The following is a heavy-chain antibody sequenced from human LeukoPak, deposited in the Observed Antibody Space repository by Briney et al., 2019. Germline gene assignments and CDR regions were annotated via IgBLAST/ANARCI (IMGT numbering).Heavy chain of an antibody. CDR1: GFTFSDYY. CDR2: ISYSLSYT. V-gene: IGHV3-11*06. Sequence: PGGSLRLSCAASGFTFSDYYMSWIRQAPGKGLEWVSFISYSLSYTNYADSVKGRFTIPRDNAKNSLYLQMNNLRAEDTAVYYCARWDGMDVWGQGTTVTVSS. CDR3: ARWDGMDV. J-gene: IGHJ6*02.